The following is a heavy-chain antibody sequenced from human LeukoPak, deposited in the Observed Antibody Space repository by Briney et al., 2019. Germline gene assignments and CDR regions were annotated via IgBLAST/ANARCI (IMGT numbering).Heavy chain of an antibody. Sequence: GASVKFSCQTSGSSFTGNYKHWGRQAPGQGLEWMGWMNPHSGVTNYAQKFQGRVTMTRDTSITTAYMELSRLTSDDTAVYYCAKVGGGRNNWLDPWGQGTLVTVSS. J-gene: IGHJ5*02. V-gene: IGHV1-2*02. CDR3: AKVGGGRNNWLDP. CDR2: MNPHSGVT. CDR1: GSSFTGNY. D-gene: IGHD4-23*01.